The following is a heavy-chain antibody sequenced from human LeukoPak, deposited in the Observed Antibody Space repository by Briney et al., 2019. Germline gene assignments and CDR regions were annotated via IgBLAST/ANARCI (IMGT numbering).Heavy chain of an antibody. J-gene: IGHJ4*02. Sequence: SETLSLTCSVSGYSISSGYYWGWIRQPPGKGLEWIGIIYHSGSTYYNPSLKSRVTISVDTSKNQFSLKLSSVTAADTAVYYCARMKSSSAWPIDYWGQGTLVTVS. V-gene: IGHV4-38-2*01. CDR3: ARMKSSSAWPIDY. CDR2: IYHSGST. CDR1: GYSISSGYY. D-gene: IGHD6-19*01.